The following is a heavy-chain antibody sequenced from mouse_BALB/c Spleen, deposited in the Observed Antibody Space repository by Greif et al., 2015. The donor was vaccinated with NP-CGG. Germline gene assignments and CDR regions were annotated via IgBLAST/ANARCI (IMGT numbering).Heavy chain of an antibody. CDR2: IHPNSGNT. J-gene: IGHJ2*01. CDR1: GYTFTSSW. CDR3: ARDWYFDY. Sequence: QVQLQQSGSVLVRPGASVKLSCKASGYTFTSSWMHWAKQRPGQGLEWTGEIHPNSGNTNYNEKFKGKATLTVDTSSSTAYVDLSSLTSEDSAVYYCARDWYFDYWGQGTTLTVSS. V-gene: IGHV1S130*01. D-gene: IGHD4-1*01.